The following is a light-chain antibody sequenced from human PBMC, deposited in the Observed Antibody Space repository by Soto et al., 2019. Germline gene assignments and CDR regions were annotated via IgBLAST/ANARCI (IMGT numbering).Light chain of an antibody. CDR2: TAS. V-gene: IGKV1-27*01. J-gene: IGKJ1*01. Sequence: DIQMTQSPSSLSASVGDRVTITCRASQGISDYLAWYQQKPGKVPKLLIYTASTLQSGVPSRFSGSGSGTDFTLTISSLQPEDVATYYCQKYNRAPWTFGQGTRVDIK. CDR1: QGISDY. CDR3: QKYNRAPWT.